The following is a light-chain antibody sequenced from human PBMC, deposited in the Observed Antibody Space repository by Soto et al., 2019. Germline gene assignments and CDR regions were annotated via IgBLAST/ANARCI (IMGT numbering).Light chain of an antibody. CDR1: SSDVGGYNY. CDR2: EVS. CDR3: SSYTSSTTYV. Sequence: QSVLTQPASVSGSPGQSITISCTGTSSDVGGYNYVSWYQQHPGKAPKPLIYEVSNRPSGVSNRFSGSKSGNTASLTISGLQAEDEADYSCSSYTSSTTYVFGTGTKGTVL. J-gene: IGLJ1*01. V-gene: IGLV2-14*01.